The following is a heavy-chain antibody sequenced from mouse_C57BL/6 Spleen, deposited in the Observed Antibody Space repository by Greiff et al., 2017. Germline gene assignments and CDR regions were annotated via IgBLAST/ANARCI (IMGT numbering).Heavy chain of an antibody. D-gene: IGHD3-3*01. CDR2: IDPSDSYT. CDR1: GYTFTSYW. V-gene: IGHV1-59*01. Sequence: LQQPGTSVKLSCKASGYTFTSYWMHWVKQRPGQGLEWIGVIDPSDSYTNYNQKFKGKATLTVDTSSSTAYMQLSSLTSEDSAVYYCARGLGTYYAMDYWGQGTSVTVSS. J-gene: IGHJ4*01. CDR3: ARGLGTYYAMDY.